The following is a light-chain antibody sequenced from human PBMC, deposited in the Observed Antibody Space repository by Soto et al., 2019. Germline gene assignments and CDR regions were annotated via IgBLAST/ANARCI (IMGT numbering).Light chain of an antibody. V-gene: IGKV1-9*01. J-gene: IGKJ2*01. Sequence: DIQLTQSPSFRSASVGDRVTITGRDSQGISSYLAWYQQKPGKAPKLLIYGASTLQSGVPSRFSGSGSGTEFTLTISSVQPEDHSTYYCQQLNSYPLTFGQGTKLEIK. CDR2: GAS. CDR1: QGISSY. CDR3: QQLNSYPLT.